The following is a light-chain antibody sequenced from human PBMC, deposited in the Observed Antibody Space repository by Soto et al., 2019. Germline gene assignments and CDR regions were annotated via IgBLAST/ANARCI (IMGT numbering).Light chain of an antibody. CDR1: QSVSSY. V-gene: IGKV3-11*01. J-gene: IGKJ4*01. CDR2: DAS. Sequence: EIVLTQSPVTLSLSPGERATLSCRASQSVSSYLAWYQQKPGQAPRLLIYDASNRATGIPARFSGSGSGTDFTLTISSLEPEDFAVYYCQQRSNWPPLTFDGGTKVEIK. CDR3: QQRSNWPPLT.